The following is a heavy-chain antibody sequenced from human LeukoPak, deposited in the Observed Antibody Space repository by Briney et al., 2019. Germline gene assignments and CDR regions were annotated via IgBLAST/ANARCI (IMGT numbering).Heavy chain of an antibody. D-gene: IGHD3-22*01. Sequence: ASVKVSCKSSGYTFTNYYMHWVRQAPGQGLEWMGWINPNSGGTNYAQKFQGRVTMTRDTSISTAYMELSRLRSDDTAMYYCAKYDSSSDAFTIWGQGQWSPSLQ. CDR1: GYTFTNYY. CDR3: AKYDSSSDAFTI. V-gene: IGHV1-2*02. CDR2: INPNSGGT. J-gene: IGHJ3*02.